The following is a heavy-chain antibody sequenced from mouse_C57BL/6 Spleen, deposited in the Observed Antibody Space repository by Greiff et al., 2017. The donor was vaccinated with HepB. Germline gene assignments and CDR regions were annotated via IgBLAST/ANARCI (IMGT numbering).Heavy chain of an antibody. Sequence: QVQLKQPGAELVKPGASVKLSCKASGYTFTSYWMHWVKQRPGQGLEWIGMIHPNSGSTNYNEKFKSKATLTVDKSSSTAYMQLSSLTSEDSAVYYCARQDYDERTWFAYWGQGTLVTVSA. CDR3: ARQDYDERTWFAY. D-gene: IGHD2-4*01. J-gene: IGHJ3*01. CDR2: IHPNSGST. V-gene: IGHV1-64*01. CDR1: GYTFTSYW.